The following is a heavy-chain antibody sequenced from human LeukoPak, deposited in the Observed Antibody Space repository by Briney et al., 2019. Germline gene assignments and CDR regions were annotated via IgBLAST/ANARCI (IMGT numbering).Heavy chain of an antibody. CDR3: ARAGYDFWSGHAYFDY. Sequence: PGGSLRLSCAASGFTFSSYAMHWVRQAPGKGLEWVAVISYDGSNKYYADSVKGRFTISRDNSKNTLYLQMNSLRAEDTAVYYCARAGYDFWSGHAYFDYWGQGTLVTVSS. V-gene: IGHV3-30-3*01. CDR2: ISYDGSNK. CDR1: GFTFSSYA. J-gene: IGHJ4*02. D-gene: IGHD3-3*01.